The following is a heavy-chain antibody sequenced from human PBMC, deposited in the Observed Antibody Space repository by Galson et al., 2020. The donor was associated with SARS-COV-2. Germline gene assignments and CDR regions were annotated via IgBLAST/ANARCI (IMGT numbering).Heavy chain of an antibody. V-gene: IGHV3-23*01. CDR1: EFTFSTYA. D-gene: IGHD2-15*01. CDR3: AKDGGVGKEYCSGGSCHSFDY. CDR2: ISGTGYST. Sequence: GGSLRLSCAASEFTFSTYAMSWVRQAPGKGLEWVSGISGTGYSTYYADTVKGRFTISRDNAKNTLYLQMNSLRAEDTAVYYWAKDGGVGKEYCSGGSCHSFDYWGQGTLVTVSS. J-gene: IGHJ4*02.